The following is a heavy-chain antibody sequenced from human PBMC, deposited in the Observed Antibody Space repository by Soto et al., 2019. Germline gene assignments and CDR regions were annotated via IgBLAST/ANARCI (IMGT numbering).Heavy chain of an antibody. D-gene: IGHD3-16*01. CDR1: GGPFPSGGYY. V-gene: IGHV4-31*03. CDR3: ARGDSQVASVFDY. CDR2: MYHNGDT. J-gene: IGHJ4*02. Sequence: SETLSLTCTVSGGPFPSGGYYWSWIRQEPGKCLEWIGYMYHNGDTYYNPSLRSRVTISVDTSKTKFALKLSSVTSGDTAVYYCARGDSQVASVFDYWGQGMLVT.